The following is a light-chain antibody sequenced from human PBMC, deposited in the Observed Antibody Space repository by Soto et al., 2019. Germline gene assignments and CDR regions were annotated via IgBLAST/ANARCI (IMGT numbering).Light chain of an antibody. V-gene: IGLV2-14*03. Sequence: QSVLTQPASVSGSLGQSITISCTGTSSDVGGFDYVSWYQHQPGKASKLIIYDVTSRPSGVSSHFSGSKSGNTASLTISGLLAEDEADYHCCSYTSSNTYVFGTGTKVTVL. CDR1: SSDVGGFDY. CDR2: DVT. J-gene: IGLJ1*01. CDR3: CSYTSSNTYV.